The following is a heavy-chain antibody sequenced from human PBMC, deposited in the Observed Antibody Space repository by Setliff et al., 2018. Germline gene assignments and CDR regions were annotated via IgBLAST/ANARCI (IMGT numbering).Heavy chain of an antibody. CDR2: INHSGNT. V-gene: IGHV4-34*01. Sequence: SETLSLTCTAYGGSFSDYYWGWIRQPPGKGLEWIAEINHSGNTNYNPSLNSRVSVSVDTPTNQFSLKVFSVTAADTAVYYCRFWSSYYKNDYWAQGTLVTV. CDR1: GGSFSDYY. J-gene: IGHJ4*02. CDR3: RFWSSYYKNDY. D-gene: IGHD3-3*01.